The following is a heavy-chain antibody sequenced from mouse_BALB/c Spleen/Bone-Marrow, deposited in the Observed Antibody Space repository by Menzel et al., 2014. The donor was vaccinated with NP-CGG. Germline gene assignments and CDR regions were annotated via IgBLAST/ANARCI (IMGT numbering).Heavy chain of an antibody. CDR3: ARDGATATLAY. J-gene: IGHJ3*01. Sequence: QVQLQQSGPGLVAPPQSLSITCTVSGFSLTNYCVHWVRQPPGKGLEWLGGIWAGGSTNYKSALMSRLSISKDNSKSQVFLKMNSLQTDDTAMYYCARDGATATLAYWGQGTLVTVSA. CDR1: GFSLTNYC. CDR2: IWAGGST. D-gene: IGHD1-2*01. V-gene: IGHV2-9*02.